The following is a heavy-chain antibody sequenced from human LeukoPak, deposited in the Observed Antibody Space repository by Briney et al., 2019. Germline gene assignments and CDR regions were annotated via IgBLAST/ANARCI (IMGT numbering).Heavy chain of an antibody. V-gene: IGHV4-34*01. J-gene: IGHJ4*02. CDR3: ARALRTYPGNYFDY. D-gene: IGHD3-16*02. CDR2: INHSGST. Sequence: NPSETLSLTCAVYGGSFSGYYWSWIRQPPGKGLEWIGEINHSGSTNYNPSLKSRVTISVDTSKNQFSLKLGSVTAADTAVYYCARALRTYPGNYFDYWGQGTLVTVSS. CDR1: GGSFSGYY.